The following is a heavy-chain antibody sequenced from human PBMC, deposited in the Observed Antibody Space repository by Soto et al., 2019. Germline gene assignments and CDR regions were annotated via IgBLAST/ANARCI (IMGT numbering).Heavy chain of an antibody. CDR3: ARGDRGYSGYDYGLFGY. CDR1: GYTFTSYD. V-gene: IGHV1-8*01. D-gene: IGHD5-12*01. Sequence: GASVKVSCKASGYTFTSYDINWVRQATGQGLEWMGWMNPNSGNTGYAQKFQGRVTMTRNTSISTAYMELSSLRSEDTAVYYCARGDRGYSGYDYGLFGYWGQGTLVTVSS. J-gene: IGHJ4*02. CDR2: MNPNSGNT.